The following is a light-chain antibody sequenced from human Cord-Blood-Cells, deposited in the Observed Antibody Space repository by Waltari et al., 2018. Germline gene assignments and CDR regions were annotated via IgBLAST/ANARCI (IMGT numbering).Light chain of an antibody. V-gene: IGLV2-14*02. CDR1: SSDVGSYNL. CDR2: EVS. J-gene: IGLJ1*01. CDR3: SSYTSSSNYV. Sequence: QSALTQPASVSGSPGQSITISCTGTSSDVGSYNLVSWYQQHPGKAPKLMIYEVSKRPSGVSNRFSGSKSGNMASLTISGLQAEDEADYYCSSYTSSSNYVFGTGTKVTVL.